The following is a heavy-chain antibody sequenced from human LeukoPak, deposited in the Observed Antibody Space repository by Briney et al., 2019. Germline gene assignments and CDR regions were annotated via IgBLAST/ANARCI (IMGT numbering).Heavy chain of an antibody. CDR3: ATDYYDSNDYYFGHN. V-gene: IGHV3-33*01. CDR1: GFTFSSYG. CDR2: IWYDGSNK. Sequence: SGGSLRLSCAASGFTFSSYGMHWVRQAPGKGREWVAVIWYDGSNKYYADSVRGRFTISRDNSKNTLYLQMSSLRADDTAVYFCATDYYDSNDYYFGHNWGQGTLVTVSS. J-gene: IGHJ4*02. D-gene: IGHD3-22*01.